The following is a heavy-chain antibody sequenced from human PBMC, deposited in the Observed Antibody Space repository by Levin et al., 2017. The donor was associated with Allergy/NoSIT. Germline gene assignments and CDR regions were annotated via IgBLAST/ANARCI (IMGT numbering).Heavy chain of an antibody. V-gene: IGHV3-30-3*01. J-gene: IGHJ4*02. D-gene: IGHD3-3*01. Sequence: PGGSLRLSCAASGFTFSIYAMHWVRQAPGKGLEWVAVISYDGSNKYYADSVKGRFTISRDNSKNTLYLQMNSLRAEDTAVYYCARDKIRDDFWSGDFDYWGQGTLVTVSS. CDR1: GFTFSIYA. CDR3: ARDKIRDDFWSGDFDY. CDR2: ISYDGSNK.